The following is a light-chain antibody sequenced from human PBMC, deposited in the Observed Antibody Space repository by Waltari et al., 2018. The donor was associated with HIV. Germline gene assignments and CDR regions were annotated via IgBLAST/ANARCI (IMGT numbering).Light chain of an antibody. CDR3: QAWDSHTVV. Sequence: SYDLTQPPSVSVSTGQTANIACSGDNLDEKYTSWYQQKADQAPVLLMYQDTKRPAGIPARFSGSVSGNTATLTISGTLPLDEGDYYCQAWDSHTVVFGGGTKLTVL. CDR2: QDT. CDR1: NLDEKY. J-gene: IGLJ2*01. V-gene: IGLV3-1*01.